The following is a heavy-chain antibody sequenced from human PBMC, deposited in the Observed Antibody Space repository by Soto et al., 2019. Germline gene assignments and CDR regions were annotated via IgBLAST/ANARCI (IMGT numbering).Heavy chain of an antibody. J-gene: IGHJ4*02. D-gene: IGHD2-2*01. CDR2: TSHSGST. Sequence: SETLSLTCAVSGGSVSSTRWWSWVRQPPGKGLEWIGETSHSGSTDYNPSLRTRITISLDKSRNQISLELNSVTVADTAVYYCASKTLVVPGQFWGQGTLVTVSS. V-gene: IGHV4-4*02. CDR3: ASKTLVVPGQF. CDR1: GGSVSSTRW.